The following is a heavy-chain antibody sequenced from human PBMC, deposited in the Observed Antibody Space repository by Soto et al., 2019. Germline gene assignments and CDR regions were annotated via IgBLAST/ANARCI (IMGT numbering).Heavy chain of an antibody. Sequence: SETLSLTCTVSGGSISSSSYYWGWIRQPPGKGLEWIGSIYYSGSTYYNPSLKSRVTISVDTSKNQFSLKLSSVTAADTAVYYCARAVRSPEGVVTEYFDYWGQGTLVTVSS. D-gene: IGHD2-15*01. J-gene: IGHJ4*02. CDR3: ARAVRSPEGVVTEYFDY. V-gene: IGHV4-39*07. CDR2: IYYSGST. CDR1: GGSISSSSYY.